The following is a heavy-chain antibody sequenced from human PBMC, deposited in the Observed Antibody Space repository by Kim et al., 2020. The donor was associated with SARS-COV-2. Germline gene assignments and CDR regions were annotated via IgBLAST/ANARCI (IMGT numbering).Heavy chain of an antibody. CDR3: TRRGGSDWFTSAWYFDL. J-gene: IGHJ2*01. V-gene: IGHV5-51*01. Sequence: GESLKISCQGSGYTFTSHWIVWVRQMPGKGLEWMGIIYPDDSDTKYNPSFQGHVTFSVDKSVNTAYLQWNSLKDSDTGIYYCTRRGGSDWFTSAWYFDLWGRGTLVTVSS. CDR2: IYPDDSDT. D-gene: IGHD6-19*01. CDR1: GYTFTSHW.